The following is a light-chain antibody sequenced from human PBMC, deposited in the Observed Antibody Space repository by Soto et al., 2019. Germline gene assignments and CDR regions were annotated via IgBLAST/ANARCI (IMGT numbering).Light chain of an antibody. Sequence: AQSPATLPASVGDRVTITCRANQSISTVLAWYQQKPGQAPRLLIYDAYNRATGIPPRFSGSGSGTDFTLTISSLEPEDSAVYYCQQRHMWPITFGQGTRLEIK. CDR1: QSISTV. CDR2: DAY. J-gene: IGKJ5*01. V-gene: IGKV3-11*01. CDR3: QQRHMWPIT.